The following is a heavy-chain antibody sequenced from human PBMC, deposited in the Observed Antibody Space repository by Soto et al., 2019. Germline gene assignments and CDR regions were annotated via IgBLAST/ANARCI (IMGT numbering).Heavy chain of an antibody. J-gene: IGHJ6*02. Sequence: SETLSLTCAISGDSVSSNGAAWNWIRQSPSRGLQWLGRTYYRSKWNNDYAVSVKSRITINPDTSKNQFSLQLNSVTPEDTAVYYCAREDNWNLGPVDWGQGTTVTVSS. D-gene: IGHD1-7*01. V-gene: IGHV6-1*01. CDR3: AREDNWNLGPVD. CDR1: GDSVSSNGAA. CDR2: TYYRSKWNN.